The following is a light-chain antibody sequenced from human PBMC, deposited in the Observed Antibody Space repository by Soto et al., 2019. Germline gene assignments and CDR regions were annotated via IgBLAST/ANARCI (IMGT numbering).Light chain of an antibody. J-gene: IGKJ2*01. CDR3: HQYHNWPYT. V-gene: IGKV3-15*01. Sequence: EIVMTQSPATLSVSPGERATLSCRASQSVSSNLAWYQQKPGQAPRLLMYGASTRATGIPDRFSGSGSGTEFTLTISSLQSEDFAVYYCHQYHNWPYTFGQGTNLDIK. CDR2: GAS. CDR1: QSVSSN.